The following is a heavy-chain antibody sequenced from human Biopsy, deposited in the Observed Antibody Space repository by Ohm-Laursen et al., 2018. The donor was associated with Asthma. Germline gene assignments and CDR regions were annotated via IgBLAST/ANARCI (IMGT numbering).Heavy chain of an antibody. Sequence: SDTLSLTCHVYPGSFSGFFWTWIRQSPGKGLERIGETNERGVTNNNPSLKSRVIISIDTYWNRVSLKLTSVTAADTAVYYCARGPELDVWGQGTTVTVSS. CDR1: PGSFSGFF. J-gene: IGHJ6*02. V-gene: IGHV4-34*01. CDR2: TNERGVT. CDR3: ARGPELDV.